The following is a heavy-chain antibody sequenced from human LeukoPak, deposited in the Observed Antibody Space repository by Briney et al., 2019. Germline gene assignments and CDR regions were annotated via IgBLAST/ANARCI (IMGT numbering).Heavy chain of an antibody. CDR3: ARDSATYYGSDYYMDV. D-gene: IGHD3-10*01. CDR2: ITPNTGGT. CDR1: GYTFTGYY. J-gene: IGHJ6*03. Sequence: GASVKVSCKASGYTFTGYYIHWVRQAPGQGLEWMGWITPNTGGTNYAQKFQGRVTMARDTSISTVYMELSRLRSDDTAVYFCARDSATYYGSDYYMDVWGKGTAVTISS. V-gene: IGHV1-2*02.